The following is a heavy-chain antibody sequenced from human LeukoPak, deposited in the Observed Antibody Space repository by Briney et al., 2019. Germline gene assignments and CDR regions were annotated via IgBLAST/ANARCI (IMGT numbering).Heavy chain of an antibody. Sequence: GGSLRLSCAASGFTFSNYWMHWVRQAPGKGLVWVSSISSSSSYIYYADSVKGRFTISRDNAKNSLYLQTNSLRAGDTAVYYCAKTTITPPYYMDVWGNGTTVTVSS. V-gene: IGHV3-21*01. CDR2: ISSSSSYI. D-gene: IGHD4-11*01. CDR1: GFTFSNYW. CDR3: AKTTITPPYYMDV. J-gene: IGHJ6*03.